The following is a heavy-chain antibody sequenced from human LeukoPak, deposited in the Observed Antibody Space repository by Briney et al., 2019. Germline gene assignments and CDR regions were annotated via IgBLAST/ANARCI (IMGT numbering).Heavy chain of an antibody. CDR2: ISWNSGSI. D-gene: IGHD3-10*01. Sequence: GGSLRLSCAASGFTFDDYAMPWVRQAPGKGLEWVSGISWNSGSIGYADSVKGRFTISRDNAKNSLYLQMNSLRAEDTALYYCASDNFMVRGLFDYWGQGTLVTVSS. V-gene: IGHV3-9*01. CDR1: GFTFDDYA. CDR3: ASDNFMVRGLFDY. J-gene: IGHJ4*02.